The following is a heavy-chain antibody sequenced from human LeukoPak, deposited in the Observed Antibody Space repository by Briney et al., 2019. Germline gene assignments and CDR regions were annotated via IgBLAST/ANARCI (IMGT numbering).Heavy chain of an antibody. J-gene: IGHJ4*02. CDR1: GGSISSSYYY. CDR2: IYYSGST. V-gene: IGHV4-39*01. CDR3: ARGSRGYSYG. D-gene: IGHD5-18*01. Sequence: SETLSLTCTVSGGSISSSYYYWGWIRQPPGKGLEWIGSIYYSGSTYYNPSLKSRVTISVDTSKNQFSLKLRSVTAADTAVYYCARGSRGYSYGWGQGTLVTVSS.